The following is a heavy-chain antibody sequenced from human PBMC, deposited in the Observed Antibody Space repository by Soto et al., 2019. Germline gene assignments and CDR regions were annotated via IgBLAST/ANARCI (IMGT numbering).Heavy chain of an antibody. CDR2: IRTDANTYAT. CDR3: TRRHFYYFGLDV. J-gene: IGHJ6*02. CDR1: GFSFSGSA. Sequence: QLVESGGALVQPGESLKLSCAASGFSFSGSAIQWVRQAPGKGLEWVGRIRTDANTYATAYAASVTGRFTISRDDSRNTASLQMNSLTTEDTAVYWCTRRHFYYFGLDVWGQGTTVIVSS. D-gene: IGHD3-3*02. V-gene: IGHV3-73*02.